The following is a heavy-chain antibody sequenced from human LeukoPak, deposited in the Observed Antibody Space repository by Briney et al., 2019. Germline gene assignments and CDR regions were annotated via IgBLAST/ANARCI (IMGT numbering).Heavy chain of an antibody. CDR2: INHSGST. Sequence: SETLSLTCAVYGGSFSGYYWSWIRQPPGKGLEWIGEINHSGSTNYNPSLKSRVTISVDTSKNQSSLKLSSVTAADTAVYYCARGGYCGGDCYSYIDYWGQGTLVTVSS. V-gene: IGHV4-34*01. CDR3: ARGGYCGGDCYSYIDY. CDR1: GGSFSGYY. D-gene: IGHD2-21*02. J-gene: IGHJ4*02.